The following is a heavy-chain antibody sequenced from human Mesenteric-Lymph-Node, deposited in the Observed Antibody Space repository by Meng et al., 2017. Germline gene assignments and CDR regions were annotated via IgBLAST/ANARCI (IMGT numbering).Heavy chain of an antibody. CDR1: GYSISRGYY. V-gene: IGHV4-38-2*02. J-gene: IGHJ4*02. CDR2: IYPTGVA. Sequence: GSLRLSCTVSGYSISRGYYWGWIRQSPGKGLEWIGSIYPTGVAFYNPSLMSRVIISVATSNNQFSLKLSSVTASDTAAYFCARSSASWHYIEYWGQGTLVTVSS. CDR3: ARSSASWHYIEY. D-gene: IGHD2-2*01.